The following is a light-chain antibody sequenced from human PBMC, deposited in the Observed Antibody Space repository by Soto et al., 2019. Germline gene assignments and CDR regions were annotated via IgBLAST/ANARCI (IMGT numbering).Light chain of an antibody. V-gene: IGKV1-6*01. CDR3: LQDYTYPWT. CDR2: DAS. CDR1: QGIRNE. J-gene: IGKJ1*01. Sequence: AIPMTQSPSSLSASVGDRVTITCRASQGIRNELGWYQQKPGKAPQLLIYDASSLQSGVPSRFSGSGSGTDFTLTISSLQPEDFATYYCLQDYTYPWTFGQGTKVEVK.